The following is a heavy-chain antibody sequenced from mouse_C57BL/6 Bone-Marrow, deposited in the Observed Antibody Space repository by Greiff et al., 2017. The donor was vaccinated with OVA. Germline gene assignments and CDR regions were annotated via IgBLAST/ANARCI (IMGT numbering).Heavy chain of an antibody. CDR1: GFTFSDYY. J-gene: IGHJ4*01. D-gene: IGHD2-3*01. Sequence: EVKLMESGGGLVQPGGSLKLSCAASGFTFSDYYMYWVRQTPEKRLEWVAYISNGGGSTYYPDTVKGRFTISRDNAKNTLYLQMSRLKSEDTAMYYCARIYDGYYYAMDYWGQGTSVTVSS. CDR3: ARIYDGYYYAMDY. V-gene: IGHV5-12*01. CDR2: ISNGGGST.